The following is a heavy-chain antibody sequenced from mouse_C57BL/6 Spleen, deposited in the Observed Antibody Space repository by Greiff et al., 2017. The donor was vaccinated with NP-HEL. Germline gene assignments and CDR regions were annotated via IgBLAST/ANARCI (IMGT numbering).Heavy chain of an antibody. J-gene: IGHJ4*01. CDR2: IYPGSGST. CDR1: GYTFTSYW. D-gene: IGHD1-1*01. V-gene: IGHV1-55*01. Sequence: QVQLQQPGAELVKPGASVKMSCTASGYTFTSYWITWVKQRPGQGLEWIGDIYPGSGSTNYNEKFKSKATLTVDTSSSTAYMQHSSLTSEDSAVDYCARESVPDYGSSPDYAMDYWGQGTSVTVSS. CDR3: ARESVPDYGSSPDYAMDY.